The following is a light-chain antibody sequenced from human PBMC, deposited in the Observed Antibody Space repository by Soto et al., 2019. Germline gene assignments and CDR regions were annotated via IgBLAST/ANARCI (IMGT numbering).Light chain of an antibody. CDR2: DAS. J-gene: IGKJ1*01. CDR3: QQYNSYWT. Sequence: DIQMTQSPYTLSASVGDRVTLTFRASQGISSWLAWYQQKPGKAPKLLIYDASSLESGVPSRFSGSGSGTEFTLTISSLQPDDFATYYCQQYNSYWTFGQGTKVDI. V-gene: IGKV1-5*01. CDR1: QGISSW.